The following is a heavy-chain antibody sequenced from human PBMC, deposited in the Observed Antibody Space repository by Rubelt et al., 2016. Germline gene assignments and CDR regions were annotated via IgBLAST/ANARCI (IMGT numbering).Heavy chain of an antibody. J-gene: IGHJ4*02. CDR1: GGTFSSYA. CDR2: ISAYNGNT. D-gene: IGHD3-10*01. V-gene: IGHV1-18*01. CDR3: VGGEPADY. Sequence: QVQLVQSGAEVKKPGSSVKVSCKASGGTFSSYAISWVRQAPGQGLEWMGWISAYNGNTNYAQKLQGRVTMTTDRSTSAAYMGLRSLRSDDTAVYYCVGGEPADYWGQGTLVTVSS.